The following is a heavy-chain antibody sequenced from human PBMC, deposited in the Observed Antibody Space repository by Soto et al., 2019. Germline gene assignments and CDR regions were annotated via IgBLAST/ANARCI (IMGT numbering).Heavy chain of an antibody. CDR1: GFSFSSYA. CDR3: ARWSYLDY. J-gene: IGHJ4*02. V-gene: IGHV3-23*01. CDR2: ISGSDGKT. Sequence: VGSLRLSCAASGFSFSSYAMSWVRQAPGKGLEWVSTISGSDGKTFYADSVKGRFSISRDTSKNTLYLQMNSLRADDTAVYYCARWSYLDYWGQGTRVTVSS. D-gene: IGHD3-3*01.